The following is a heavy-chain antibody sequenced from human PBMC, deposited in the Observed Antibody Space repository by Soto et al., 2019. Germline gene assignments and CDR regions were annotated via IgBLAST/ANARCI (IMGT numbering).Heavy chain of an antibody. D-gene: IGHD3-16*01. CDR3: AKIGGRLTFSDY. CDR1: EVTFSSYA. V-gene: IGHV3-30-3*02. Sequence: FIILPCAAAEVTFSSYAMHWVRQDPGKGLEWVAVISYDGSNKYYADSVKGRFTISRDNSKNTLYLQMNSLRAEDTAVYYCAKIGGRLTFSDYWGQGTLVTVSS. J-gene: IGHJ4*02. CDR2: ISYDGSNK.